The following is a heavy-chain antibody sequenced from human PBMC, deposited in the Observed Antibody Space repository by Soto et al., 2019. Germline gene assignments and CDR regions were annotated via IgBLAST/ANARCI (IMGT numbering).Heavy chain of an antibody. CDR2: ISAYNGNT. CDR1: GYTFTSYG. D-gene: IGHD2-15*01. CDR3: AKTGVVAATNKTRAYYYYGMDV. Sequence: ASVKVSCKASGYTFTSYGISWVRQAPGQGLEWMGWISAYNGNTNYAQKLQGRVTMTTDTSTSTAYMELRSLRSDDTAVYYGAKTGVVAATNKTRAYYYYGMDVWGQGTTVTAP. V-gene: IGHV1-18*01. J-gene: IGHJ6*02.